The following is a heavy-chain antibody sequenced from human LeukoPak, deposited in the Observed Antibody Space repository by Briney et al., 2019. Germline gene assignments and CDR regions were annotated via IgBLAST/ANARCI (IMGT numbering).Heavy chain of an antibody. Sequence: GGSPRLSCAASGFTLSSYWMHWVRQVPGKGLVWVSRINTDGSSTSYADSVKGRFTISRDNARNTLYLEMNSLRTEDTAVYYCTRGDVGYYGYFDHWGQGTLVTVSS. D-gene: IGHD4-17*01. CDR1: GFTLSSYW. CDR2: INTDGSST. J-gene: IGHJ4*02. V-gene: IGHV3-74*01. CDR3: TRGDVGYYGYFDH.